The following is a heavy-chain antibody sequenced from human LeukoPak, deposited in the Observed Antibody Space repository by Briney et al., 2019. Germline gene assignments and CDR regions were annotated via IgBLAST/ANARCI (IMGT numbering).Heavy chain of an antibody. D-gene: IGHD3-10*01. J-gene: IGHJ6*03. V-gene: IGHV4-61*02. CDR3: ARDRDYRYYYYMDV. Sequence: SETLSLTCTVSGYSISSGYYWGWIRQPAGRGLEWIGRMYTSGSTNYNPSLKSRVTMSVDTSKNQFSLKLSSVTAADTAVYYCARDRDYRYYYYMDVWGKGTTVTVSS. CDR2: MYTSGST. CDR1: GYSISSGYY.